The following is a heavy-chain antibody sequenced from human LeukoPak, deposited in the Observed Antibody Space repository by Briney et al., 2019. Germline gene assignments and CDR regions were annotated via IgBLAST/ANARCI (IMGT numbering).Heavy chain of an antibody. CDR3: ARERITIFGTHGTYYYYGMDV. CDR1: GGTFSSYV. CDR2: IIPIFGTA. J-gene: IGHJ6*02. V-gene: IGHV1-69*13. Sequence: SVKVSCKASGGTFSSYVISWVRQAPGQGLEWMGGIIPIFGTANYAQKFQGRVTITADESTSTAYMELSRLRSEDTAVYYCARERITIFGTHGTYYYYGMDVWGQGTTVTVFS. D-gene: IGHD3-3*01.